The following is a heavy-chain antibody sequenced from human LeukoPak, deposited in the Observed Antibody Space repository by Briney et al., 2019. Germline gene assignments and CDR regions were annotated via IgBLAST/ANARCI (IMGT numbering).Heavy chain of an antibody. CDR1: GGSISSTSYY. V-gene: IGHV4-39*01. J-gene: IGHJ4*02. CDR2: THYSGST. CDR3: ARLGRLVFYFDY. Sequence: PSETLSLTCTVSGGSISSTSYYWDWIRQPPGKGLEWIGSTHYSGSTYYNPSLKSRVTISLDTSRNQFSLKLSSVTAADTAVYYCARLGRLVFYFDYWGQGTLVSVSS. D-gene: IGHD1-26*01.